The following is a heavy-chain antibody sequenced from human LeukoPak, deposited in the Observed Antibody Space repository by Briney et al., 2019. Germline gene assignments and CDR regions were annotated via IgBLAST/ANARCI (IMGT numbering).Heavy chain of an antibody. CDR1: GYTLTELS. Sequence: ASVKVSCKVSGYTLTELSMHWVRQAPGQGLEWMGIINPSGGSTSYAQKFQGRVTMTRDTSTSTVYMELSSLRSEDTAVYYCARPRGGGDSGALDYWGQGTLVTVSS. CDR3: ARPRGGGDSGALDY. CDR2: INPSGGST. J-gene: IGHJ4*02. D-gene: IGHD2-21*02. V-gene: IGHV1-46*01.